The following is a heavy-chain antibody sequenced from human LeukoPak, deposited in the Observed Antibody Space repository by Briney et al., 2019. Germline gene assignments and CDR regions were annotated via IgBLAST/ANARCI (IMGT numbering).Heavy chain of an antibody. Sequence: PGGSLRLSCEASGFTFSHYWMHWVRQAPGKGLVWVSRTNTDGSSTSYVDCVKGRFTISRDSAKNTMYLQMNSLRAEDTAMYYCVPTDSSGLDWGQGTLVTVSS. J-gene: IGHJ4*02. V-gene: IGHV3-74*01. CDR1: GFTFSHYW. D-gene: IGHD3-22*01. CDR3: VPTDSSGLD. CDR2: TNTDGSST.